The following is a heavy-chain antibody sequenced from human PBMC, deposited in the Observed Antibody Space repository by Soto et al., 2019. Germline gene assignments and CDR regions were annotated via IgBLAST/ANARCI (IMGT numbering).Heavy chain of an antibody. Sequence: GGSLRLSCAASGFTFSSDWMHWVRQAPGKGLVWVSRINTDGRGTSYADSVKGRFTISRENAKNTLYMQMNGLRAEVTAVYYGARDSPGSHSYLDYWGQGTMVTVSS. V-gene: IGHV3-74*01. CDR2: INTDGRGT. D-gene: IGHD3-10*01. CDR1: GFTFSSDW. CDR3: ARDSPGSHSYLDY. J-gene: IGHJ4*02.